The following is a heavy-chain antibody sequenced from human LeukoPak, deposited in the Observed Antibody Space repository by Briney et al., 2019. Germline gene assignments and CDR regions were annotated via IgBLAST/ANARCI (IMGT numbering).Heavy chain of an antibody. D-gene: IGHD6-13*01. CDR2: ISWNSGSI. CDR1: GFTFSTYA. V-gene: IGHV3-9*01. Sequence: PGRSLRLSCAASGFTFSTYAMHWARQAPGKGLEWVSGISWNSGSIGYADSVKGRFTISRDNAKNSLYLQMNSLRAEDTALYYCAKGGHSSWYVAYFDYWGQGTLVTVSS. J-gene: IGHJ4*02. CDR3: AKGGHSSWYVAYFDY.